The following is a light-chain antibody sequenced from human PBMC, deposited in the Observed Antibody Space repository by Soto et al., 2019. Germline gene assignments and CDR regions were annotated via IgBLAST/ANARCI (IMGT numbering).Light chain of an antibody. J-gene: IGLJ1*01. CDR2: GVT. CDR3: FSHRGGDSHV. Sequence: QSFLTQPASVSVSPGQSITISCTGTSSDVGGYNYVSWYQQYPGKAPKLMIYGVTNRPSGVSNRFSGSKTGNTASLIISGLQAEDEAYYYCFSHRGGDSHVFGTGTKVTVL. CDR1: SSDVGGYNY. V-gene: IGLV2-14*01.